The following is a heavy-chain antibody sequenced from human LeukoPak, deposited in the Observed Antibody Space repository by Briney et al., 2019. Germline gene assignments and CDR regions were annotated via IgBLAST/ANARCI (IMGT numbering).Heavy chain of an antibody. CDR3: ARGAYDYDAFDI. CDR1: GYSIAGYY. V-gene: IGHV1-2*06. Sequence: ASVKVSCKNPGYSIAGYYIHWVRQAPGQWLEWMGRLNPNYRDTNFAQRFQGRVTMTRDTTITTAFMELNNLRSDDTAIYYCARGAYDYDAFDIWGQGTMVTVSS. J-gene: IGHJ3*02. CDR2: LNPNYRDT. D-gene: IGHD4-11*01.